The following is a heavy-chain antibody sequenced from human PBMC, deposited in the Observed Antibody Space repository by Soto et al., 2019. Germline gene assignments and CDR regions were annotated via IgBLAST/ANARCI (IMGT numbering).Heavy chain of an antibody. J-gene: IGHJ3*02. CDR3: AGRTCIAPGSKRTWPFDI. CDR2: IYLGDTDT. CDR1: EYSLSNYW. Sequence: GEPLKTSCKRSEYSLSNYWIVWVSQRTGEGLDWKRIIYLGDTDTRYSWALQGQVSSSADKAITTAYLQWGSLKASDAAIYYCAGRTCIAPGSKRTWPFDISDQWTLVTLSS. D-gene: IGHD6-13*01. V-gene: IGHV5-51*01.